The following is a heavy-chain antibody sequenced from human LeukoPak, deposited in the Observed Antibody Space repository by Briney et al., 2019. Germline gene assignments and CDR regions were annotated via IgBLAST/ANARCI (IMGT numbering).Heavy chain of an antibody. CDR1: GGSISSYY. CDR2: IYISGSGST. J-gene: IGHJ6*03. Sequence: SETLSLTCTVSGGSISSYYWSWIRQPAGKGLEWIGRIYISGSGSTNYHPSLKRRVTMSVDTSKNQFSLKLSSVPAADTAVYCCARDKRVAVAGTYIYYYYMDVWGNGTTVTISS. V-gene: IGHV4-4*07. CDR3: ARDKRVAVAGTYIYYYYMDV. D-gene: IGHD6-19*01.